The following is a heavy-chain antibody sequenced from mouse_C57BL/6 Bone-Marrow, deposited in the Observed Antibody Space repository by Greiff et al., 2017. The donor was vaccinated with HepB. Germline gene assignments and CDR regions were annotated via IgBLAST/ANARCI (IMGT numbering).Heavy chain of an antibody. J-gene: IGHJ3*01. Sequence: QVHVKQSGAELVRPGASVTLSCKASGYTFTDYEMHWVKQTPVHGLEWIGAIDPETGGTAYTQKFKGKAILTADKSSSTAYMELRSLTSEDSAVYYCTRYYGSSYAWFAYWGQGTLVTVSA. D-gene: IGHD1-1*01. CDR2: IDPETGGT. CDR1: GYTFTDYE. V-gene: IGHV1-15*01. CDR3: TRYYGSSYAWFAY.